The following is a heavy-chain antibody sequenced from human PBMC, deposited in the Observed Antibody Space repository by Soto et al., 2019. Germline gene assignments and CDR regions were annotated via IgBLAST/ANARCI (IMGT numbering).Heavy chain of an antibody. J-gene: IGHJ5*02. D-gene: IGHD3-22*01. Sequence: QVQLVQSGAEVKKTGSSVKVSCKASGGTFRSNGISWVRQAPGQGLEWLGGSIPIVHTASYAQTFRGRVTITADESTTTAYMELSSLRSEDTAVYYCAMMTMIHSFDPWGQGTLVTVSS. CDR3: AMMTMIHSFDP. CDR2: SIPIVHTA. V-gene: IGHV1-69*01. CDR1: GGTFRSNG.